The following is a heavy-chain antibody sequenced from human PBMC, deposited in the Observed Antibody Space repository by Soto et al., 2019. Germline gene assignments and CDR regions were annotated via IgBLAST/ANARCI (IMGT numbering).Heavy chain of an antibody. CDR1: GSTFSNYA. D-gene: IGHD3-10*01. V-gene: IGHV3-30-3*01. CDR2: ISYDGSDK. J-gene: IGHJ4*02. CDR3: ARPGGQRAYGSGRY. Sequence: QVQLVESVGGVVQPGRSLRLSCAASGSTFSNYAMHWVRQAPGKGLEWVAVISYDGSDKYYADSVKGRFTISRDNSKNTQYLQRNSLRAEDTAVYYCARPGGQRAYGSGRYWGQGTLVTVSS.